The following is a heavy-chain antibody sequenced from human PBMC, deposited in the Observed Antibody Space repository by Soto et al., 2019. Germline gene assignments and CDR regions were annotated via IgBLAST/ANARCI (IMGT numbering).Heavy chain of an antibody. V-gene: IGHV3-74*01. CDR3: ARRDYFDY. J-gene: IGHJ4*02. Sequence: EVQLVESGGGLVQPGGSLRLSCAVSGFTLSSYLMHWVRQAPGEGLMWVSRINSDGSSTSYADSVKGRFTISRDNAKNTPYLQMNSLRAEDTAVYYCARRDYFDYWGQGTLVTVSS. CDR2: INSDGSST. CDR1: GFTLSSYL.